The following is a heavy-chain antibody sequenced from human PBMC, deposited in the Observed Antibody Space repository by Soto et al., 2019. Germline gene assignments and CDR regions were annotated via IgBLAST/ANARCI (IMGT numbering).Heavy chain of an antibody. V-gene: IGHV2-5*01. Sequence: QITLKESGPTLVEPTQTLTLTCTFSGFSLSTGGVGVGWIRQPPGQALEWLAVTHWNDADHYSPSLTSRLTISKDTSNNQVVLTMTNMDPVDTATYYCASRRVAVGLNYWGQGTLVTVSS. CDR1: GFSLSTGGVG. D-gene: IGHD1-26*01. CDR3: ASRRVAVGLNY. J-gene: IGHJ4*02. CDR2: THWNDAD.